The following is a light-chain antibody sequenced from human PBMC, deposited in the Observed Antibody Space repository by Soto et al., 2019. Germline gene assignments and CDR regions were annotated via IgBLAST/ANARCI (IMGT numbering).Light chain of an antibody. CDR2: GAS. Sequence: EIVMTQSPATLSVSPGERATLSCRASQSVSRNLAWYQQKPGQAPRLLVYGASTRATAIPGRVSGSGSGTEFTLTISSLQSEDFAVYYCQQYNNWPPITFGQGTQLEIK. J-gene: IGKJ5*01. CDR1: QSVSRN. V-gene: IGKV3-15*01. CDR3: QQYNNWPPIT.